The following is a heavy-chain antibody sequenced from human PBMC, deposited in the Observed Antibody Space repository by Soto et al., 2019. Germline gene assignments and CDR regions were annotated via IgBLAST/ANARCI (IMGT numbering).Heavy chain of an antibody. J-gene: IGHJ6*02. Sequence: SVKVSCKASGYTFTSYGISWVRQAPGQGLEWIGWIVVGSGNTNYAQKFQERVTITRDMSTSTAYMELSSLRSEDTAVYYCAAPGGVDYYYYYGMDVWGQGTTVTVSS. D-gene: IGHD3-10*01. CDR3: AAPGGVDYYYYYGMDV. CDR2: IVVGSGNT. CDR1: GYTFTSYG. V-gene: IGHV1-58*02.